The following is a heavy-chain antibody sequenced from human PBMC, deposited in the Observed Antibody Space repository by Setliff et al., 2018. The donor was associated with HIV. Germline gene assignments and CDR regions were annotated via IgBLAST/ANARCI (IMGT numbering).Heavy chain of an antibody. CDR1: GFTFSSYG. CDR3: ARKFRPGHGVDV. Sequence: PGGSLRLSCAASGFTFSSYGMHWVRQAPGKGLEWVAFIRYDGSNQYYADSVKGRFTISRDNSKNTLYLQMNSLRPEDTALYYCARKFRPGHGVDVWGQGTTVTVS. D-gene: IGHD3-10*01. V-gene: IGHV3-30*02. CDR2: IRYDGSNQ. J-gene: IGHJ6*02.